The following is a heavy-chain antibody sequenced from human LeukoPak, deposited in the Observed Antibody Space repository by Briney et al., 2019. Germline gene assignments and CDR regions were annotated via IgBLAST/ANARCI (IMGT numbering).Heavy chain of an antibody. CDR2: IKQDGSEK. CDR3: ARSRWEWLLPY. D-gene: IGHD3-3*01. Sequence: GGSLRLSCAASGFTFSSNWMSWVRQAPGKGLEWVANIKQDGSEKYYVDSVKGRFTISRDNAKNSLYLQMNSLRAEDTAVYCCARSRWEWLLPYWGQGTLVTVSS. CDR1: GFTFSSNW. J-gene: IGHJ4*02. V-gene: IGHV3-7*03.